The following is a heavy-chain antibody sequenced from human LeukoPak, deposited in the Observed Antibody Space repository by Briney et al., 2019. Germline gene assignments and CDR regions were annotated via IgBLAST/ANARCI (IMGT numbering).Heavy chain of an antibody. CDR1: GFTFSNYV. D-gene: IGHD5-24*01. CDR3: AKVTLKDGTRDH. CDR2: IIPSGVST. V-gene: IGHV3-23*01. Sequence: GGSLRLSCAASGFTFSNYVMIWVRQAPGKGLEWVSSIIPSGVSTYYADSVKGRFTISRDNSKNTLYLQMNSLRAEDTAVYYCAKVTLKDGTRDHWAQETLVTVSS. J-gene: IGHJ4*02.